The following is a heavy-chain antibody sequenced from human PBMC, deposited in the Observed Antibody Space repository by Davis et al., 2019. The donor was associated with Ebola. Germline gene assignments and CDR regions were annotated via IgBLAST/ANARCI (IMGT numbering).Heavy chain of an antibody. V-gene: IGHV3-20*04. CDR1: GFTFDDYG. CDR2: INWKGGST. CDR3: AREGIQVEFIYYYYYYMDV. D-gene: IGHD5-18*01. J-gene: IGHJ6*03. Sequence: GGSLRLSCAASGFTFDDYGMSWVRQAPGKGLEWVSGINWKGGSTGYADSVKGRFTISRDNAKNSLYLQMNSLRAEDTALYYCAREGIQVEFIYYYYYYMDVWGKGTTVTVSS.